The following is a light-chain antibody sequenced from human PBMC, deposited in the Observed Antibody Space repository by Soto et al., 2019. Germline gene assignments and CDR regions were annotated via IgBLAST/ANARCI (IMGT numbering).Light chain of an antibody. Sequence: LTQPASVSVSPGQSITISCTGTSSDVGSYNLVSWYQQHPGKAPKLMIYEGSKRPSGVSNRFSGSKSGNTASLTISGLQAEDEADYYCCSYAGSSTYVFGTGTKVTVL. CDR1: SSDVGSYNL. V-gene: IGLV2-23*01. CDR2: EGS. J-gene: IGLJ1*01. CDR3: CSYAGSSTYV.